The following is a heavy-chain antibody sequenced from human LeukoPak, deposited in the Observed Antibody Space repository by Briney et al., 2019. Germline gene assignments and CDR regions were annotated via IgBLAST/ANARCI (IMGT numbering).Heavy chain of an antibody. CDR1: GFTFSSYA. V-gene: IGHV3-23*01. CDR2: ISGSGGST. J-gene: IGHJ4*02. CDR3: AKAGYYYDSSGYFY. Sequence: GGSLRLSCAASGFTFSSYAMSWVRQAPGKGLEWVSAISGSGGSTYYADSVKGRFTISRDNSKNTLYLQMNSLRAEDTTVYYCAKAGYYYDSSGYFYWGQGTLVTVSS. D-gene: IGHD3-22*01.